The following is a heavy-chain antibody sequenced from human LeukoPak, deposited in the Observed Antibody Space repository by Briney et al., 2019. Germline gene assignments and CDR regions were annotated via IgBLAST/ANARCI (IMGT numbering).Heavy chain of an antibody. V-gene: IGHV4-61*01. J-gene: IGHJ6*03. CDR1: GGSISSSSYY. CDR3: ARGYAVARDVYYYYMDV. D-gene: IGHD6-19*01. CDR2: IYYSGST. Sequence: SETLSLTCTVSGGSISSSSYYWSWIRQPPGKGLEWIGYIYYSGSTNYNPSLKSRVTISVDTSKNQFSLKLSSVTAADTAVYYCARGYAVARDVYYYYMDVWGKGTTVTVSS.